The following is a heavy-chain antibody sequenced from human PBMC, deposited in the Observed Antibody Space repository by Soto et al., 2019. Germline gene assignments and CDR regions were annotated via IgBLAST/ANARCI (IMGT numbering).Heavy chain of an antibody. CDR2: ISSNGGST. Sequence: SLRLSCSASGFTFSSYAMHWVRQAPGKGLEYVSAISSNGGSTYYADSVKGRFTISRDNSKNTLYLQMSSLRAEDTAVYYCVKVREMATILFGDAFDIWGQGTMVTVSS. D-gene: IGHD5-12*01. CDR1: GFTFSSYA. CDR3: VKVREMATILFGDAFDI. V-gene: IGHV3-64D*06. J-gene: IGHJ3*02.